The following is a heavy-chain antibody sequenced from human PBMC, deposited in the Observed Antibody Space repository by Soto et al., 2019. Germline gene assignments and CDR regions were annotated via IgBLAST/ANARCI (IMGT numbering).Heavy chain of an antibody. CDR1: GGSISSDDYY. J-gene: IGHJ5*01. CDR2: IHSSGSI. V-gene: IGHV4-30-4*01. D-gene: IGHD2-21*01. Sequence: PSETLSLTCTVSGGSISSDDYYWSWIRQAPGRGLEWIGYIHSSGSIYYNPSLKSRATMSIDTAGNQFSLKVSSVTVADTAVYYCATVVIPGTRHTDFDSRGQGVSVTVSS. CDR3: ATVVIPGTRHTDFDS.